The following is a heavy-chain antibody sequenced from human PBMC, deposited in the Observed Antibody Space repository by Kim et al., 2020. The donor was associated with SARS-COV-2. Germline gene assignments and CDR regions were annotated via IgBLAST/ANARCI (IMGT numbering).Heavy chain of an antibody. V-gene: IGHV4-34*01. CDR2: INHSGST. CDR3: ARRAAQIRYDWFDP. CDR1: GGSFSGYY. D-gene: IGHD3-9*01. J-gene: IGHJ5*02. Sequence: SETLSLTCAVYGGSFSGYYWSWIRQPPGKGLEWIGEINHSGSTNYNPSLKSRVTISVDTSKNQFSLKLSSVTAADTAVYYCARRAAQIRYDWFDPWGQGTLVTVSS.